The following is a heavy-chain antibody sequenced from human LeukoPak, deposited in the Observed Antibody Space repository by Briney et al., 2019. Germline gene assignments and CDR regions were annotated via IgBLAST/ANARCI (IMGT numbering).Heavy chain of an antibody. V-gene: IGHV1-69*05. D-gene: IGHD3-10*01. CDR2: RLHIFGRA. CDR1: GGTFSSYA. CDR3: ARDVMVRGVIIGGFDY. Sequence: SVTVSCKASGGTFSSYAISWVRQAHGQGLEWMGRRLHIFGRANYAQKFQGRLTITTDDSTSTAYLELRSLRSEDTAVYYCARDVMVRGVIIGGFDYWGQGTLVTVSS. J-gene: IGHJ4*02.